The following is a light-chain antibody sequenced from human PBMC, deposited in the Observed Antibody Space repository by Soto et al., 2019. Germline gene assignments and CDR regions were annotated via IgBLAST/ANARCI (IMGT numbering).Light chain of an antibody. Sequence: DIQMTQSPSTLSASVGDRVTITCRASQSISNWLAWYQQKPGKAPKLLIYGASSLESGVPSRFSGSGSGTEFTRTISSLQPDDFATYYCQQYNSYSLFFGQGTKLEIK. CDR3: QQYNSYSLF. V-gene: IGKV1-5*01. CDR2: GAS. CDR1: QSISNW. J-gene: IGKJ2*01.